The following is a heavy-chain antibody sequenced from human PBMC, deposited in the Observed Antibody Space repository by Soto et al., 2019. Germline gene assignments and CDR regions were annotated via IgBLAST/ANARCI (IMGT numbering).Heavy chain of an antibody. CDR3: AKELEGDNWNDNYYYGMDV. CDR1: RISFSSSG. Sequence: GVSLRLSCSRGRISFSSSGMSWVIQTPGKGLEWVSAISGSGGSTYYADSVKGRFTISRDNSKNTLYLQMNSLRAEDTAIYYCAKELEGDNWNDNYYYGMDVWGQGT. V-gene: IGHV3-23*01. J-gene: IGHJ6*02. D-gene: IGHD1-1*01. CDR2: ISGSGGST.